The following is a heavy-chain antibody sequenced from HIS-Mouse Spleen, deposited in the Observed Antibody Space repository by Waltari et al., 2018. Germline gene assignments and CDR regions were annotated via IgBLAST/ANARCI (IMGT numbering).Heavy chain of an antibody. CDR2: IYYSGST. CDR3: AVDYSNFDAFDI. Sequence: QLQLQESGPGLVKPSETLSLTCTVSGRSISSSSYYWGWIRQPPGKGLEWIGSIYYSGSTYYNPSLKSRVTISVDTSKNQFSLKLSSVTAADTAVYYCAVDYSNFDAFDIWGQGTMVTVSS. D-gene: IGHD4-4*01. CDR1: GRSISSSSYY. J-gene: IGHJ3*02. V-gene: IGHV4-39*07.